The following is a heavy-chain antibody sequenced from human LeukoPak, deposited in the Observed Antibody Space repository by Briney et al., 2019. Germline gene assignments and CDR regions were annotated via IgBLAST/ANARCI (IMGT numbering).Heavy chain of an antibody. CDR1: GYSFTTYW. CDR3: ATTSSSGLR. V-gene: IGHV5-51*01. CDR2: IYPGDSDT. J-gene: IGHJ4*02. Sequence: GESLKISCKTSGYSFTTYWIGWVSQMPGKGLEWMGIIYPGDSDTRYSPSFQGQVTISVDKSITTAYLQWSSLKASDTAMYYCATTSSSGLRWGQGTLVTVSS. D-gene: IGHD6-6*01.